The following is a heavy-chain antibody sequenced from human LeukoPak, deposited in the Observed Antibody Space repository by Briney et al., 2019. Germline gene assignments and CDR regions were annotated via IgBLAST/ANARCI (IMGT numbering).Heavy chain of an antibody. CDR2: IYYTGST. Sequence: SETLSLTCTVSGASITTGSYYWGWIRQPPGKGLEWIGNIYYTGSTYYNPSLKSRVTISVDTPKNQFSLKLSPVTAADTAVYYCARRVVGGSTFDVWGQGTMVTVSS. J-gene: IGHJ3*01. CDR3: ARRVVGGSTFDV. V-gene: IGHV4-39*01. CDR1: GASITTGSYY. D-gene: IGHD2-15*01.